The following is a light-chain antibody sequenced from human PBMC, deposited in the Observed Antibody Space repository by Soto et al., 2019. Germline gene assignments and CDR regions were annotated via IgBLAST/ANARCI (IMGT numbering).Light chain of an antibody. J-gene: IGKJ1*01. CDR2: DAS. V-gene: IGKV3-15*01. Sequence: EIVMTQSPGTLSVSPGEIVTLSCRASQSVRNKLVWYQRKPGQAPRLLIYDASMRATGMPGRFSGSGSETDFTLTISSLQPDDFATYYCQQYNSYWTFGQGTKVDIK. CDR3: QQYNSYWT. CDR1: QSVRNK.